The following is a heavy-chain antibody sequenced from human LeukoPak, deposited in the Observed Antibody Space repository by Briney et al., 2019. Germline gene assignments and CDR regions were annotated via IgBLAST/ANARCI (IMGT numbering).Heavy chain of an antibody. Sequence: GGSLRLSCSASGFTFSIYAMSWVRQAPGKGLEWVSGISGSSSHTLDADSVRGRFTISRDNTRNTLYLHMNSLRAEDTALYYCAKEHDYGNAAPGWGFDSWGQGTLVTVSS. D-gene: IGHD4/OR15-4a*01. V-gene: IGHV3-23*01. CDR3: AKEHDYGNAAPGWGFDS. CDR2: ISGSSSHT. J-gene: IGHJ5*01. CDR1: GFTFSIYA.